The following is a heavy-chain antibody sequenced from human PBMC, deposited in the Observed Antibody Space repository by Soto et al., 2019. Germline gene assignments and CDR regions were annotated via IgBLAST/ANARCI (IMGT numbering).Heavy chain of an antibody. Sequence: QVQLVQSGAEVQKPGSSVKVSCKASGGTFSSYAISWVRQAPGQGLEWMGGIIPIFGTANYAQKFQGRVTITADESTSTAYMELSSLRSEDTAVYYCARGLKASIFGVVKYYFDYWGQGTLVTVSS. CDR3: ARGLKASIFGVVKYYFDY. J-gene: IGHJ4*02. CDR1: GGTFSSYA. CDR2: IIPIFGTA. V-gene: IGHV1-69*01. D-gene: IGHD3-3*01.